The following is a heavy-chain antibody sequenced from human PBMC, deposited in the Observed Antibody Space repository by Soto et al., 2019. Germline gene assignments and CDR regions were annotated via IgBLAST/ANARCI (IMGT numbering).Heavy chain of an antibody. CDR1: GGSISSYY. CDR2: IYYSGST. CDR3: ARRGNSAAAGTYYYYYMDV. D-gene: IGHD6-13*01. J-gene: IGHJ6*03. V-gene: IGHV4-59*08. Sequence: QVQLQESGPGLVKPSETLSLTCTVSGGSISSYYWSWIRQPPGKGLEWIGYIYYSGSTNYNPSLKSRVTISVDTSKNQFSLKLSSVTAADTAVYYCARRGNSAAAGTYYYYYMDVWGKGTTVTVSS.